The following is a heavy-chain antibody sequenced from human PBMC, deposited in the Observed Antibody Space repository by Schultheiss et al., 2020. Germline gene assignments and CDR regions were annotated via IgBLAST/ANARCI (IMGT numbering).Heavy chain of an antibody. V-gene: IGHV3-30*14. J-gene: IGHJ4*02. CDR1: GFTFSSYA. CDR3: ARAGQWLAHSLFDY. D-gene: IGHD6-19*01. CDR2: ISYDGSNK. Sequence: GGSLRLSCAASGFTFSSYAMHWVRQAPGKGLEWVAVISYDGSNKYYADSVKGRFTISRENAKNSLYLQMNSLRAGDTAVYYCARAGQWLAHSLFDYWGQGTLVTVSS.